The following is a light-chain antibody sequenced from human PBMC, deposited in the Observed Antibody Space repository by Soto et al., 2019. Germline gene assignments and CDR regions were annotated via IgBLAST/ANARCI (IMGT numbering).Light chain of an antibody. J-gene: IGKJ1*01. V-gene: IGKV3D-15*01. CDR1: QSVDTF. CDR2: DAS. CDR3: QQYNNWPRT. Sequence: VMPQSPATLSLSPVARTTPSCRASQSVDTFLAWYQQKPGQAPRLLIYDASNRATGIPARFSGSGSGTEFTLTISSLQSEDFAVYYCQQYNNWPRTFGQGTKVDI.